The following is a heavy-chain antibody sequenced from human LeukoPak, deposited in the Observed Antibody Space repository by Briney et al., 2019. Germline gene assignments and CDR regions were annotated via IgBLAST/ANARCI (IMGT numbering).Heavy chain of an antibody. CDR1: GFTFSNAW. V-gene: IGHV3-15*01. CDR2: IKSKTDGATT. Sequence: GGSLRLSCAASGFTFSNAWMSWVRQAPGKGLEWGGRIKSKTDGATTEYAAPVKGRFTISRDDSKNTLYLQMNSLKTEDTAVYYCTTGLYDYDSGSYSFPWGPGTQVTVSS. J-gene: IGHJ5*02. CDR3: TTGLYDYDSGSYSFP. D-gene: IGHD3-10*01.